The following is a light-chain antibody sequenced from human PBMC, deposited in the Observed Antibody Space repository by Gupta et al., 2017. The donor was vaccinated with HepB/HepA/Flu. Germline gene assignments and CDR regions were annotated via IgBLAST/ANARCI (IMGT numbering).Light chain of an antibody. V-gene: IGKV2-28*01. CDR3: MQALQTPPWT. CDR1: QSLLHSDGKNF. Sequence: DIVMTQSPLSLSVTPGEPASISCRSSQSLLHSDGKNFMDWYLQKPGQSRQLLIFFGSNRASGVPDRFSGSGSGTDFTLKISRVEAEDVGVYYCMQALQTPPWTFGQGTKVEIK. CDR2: FGS. J-gene: IGKJ1*01.